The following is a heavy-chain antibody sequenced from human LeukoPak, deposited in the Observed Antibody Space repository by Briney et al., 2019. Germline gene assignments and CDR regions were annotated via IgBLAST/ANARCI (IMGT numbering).Heavy chain of an antibody. CDR3: ARDRGKDYFDS. V-gene: IGHV3-30*02. D-gene: IGHD4-23*01. CDR2: VRNDGSDT. J-gene: IGHJ4*02. CDR1: GLTFTSHG. Sequence: GGSLRLSCTTSGLTFTSHGFHWLHQVAGKRLEWVAFVRNDGSDTYHANSVKGRFSISRDDSKNTLYLQMNSLRPEDTAIYYCARDRGKDYFDSWGQGTQVTVSS.